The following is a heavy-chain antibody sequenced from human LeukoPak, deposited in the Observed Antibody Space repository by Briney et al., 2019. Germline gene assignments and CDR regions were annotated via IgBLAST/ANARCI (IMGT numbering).Heavy chain of an antibody. CDR2: TYYRSKWYN. CDR1: GDSVYSNTVA. V-gene: IGHV6-1*01. J-gene: IGHJ3*02. Sequence: SQTLSLTCAISGDSVYSNTVAWNWIRQSPSRGLEWLGRTYYRSKWYNDYAVSVKGRLTINPDISKNQVSLQLNSVTPEDTAVYYCTRDQGAIDIWGQGTRVTVSS. CDR3: TRDQGAIDI.